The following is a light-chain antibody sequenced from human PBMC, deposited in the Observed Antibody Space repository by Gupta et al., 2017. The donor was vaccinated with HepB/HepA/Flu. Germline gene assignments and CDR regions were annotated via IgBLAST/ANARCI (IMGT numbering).Light chain of an antibody. CDR1: KLGEKY. J-gene: IGLJ2*01. V-gene: IGLV3-1*01. CDR3: QEWNSRTVI. CDR2: ESN. Sequence: SYELTQPPSVSVSPGQTASITCSGDKLGEKYACWYQQEPGQSPVLVIYESNKRPSGIPERFSGSNSGDIATLTISGTQIMDEAYCYCQEWNSRTVIFGGGTQLTVL.